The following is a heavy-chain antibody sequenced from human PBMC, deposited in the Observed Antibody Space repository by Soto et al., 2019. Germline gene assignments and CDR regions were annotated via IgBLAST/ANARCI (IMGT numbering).Heavy chain of an antibody. CDR3: TTVERYFDWLWDGMDV. D-gene: IGHD3-9*01. J-gene: IGHJ6*02. CDR1: GFTFSNAW. V-gene: IGHV3-15*01. Sequence: EVQLVESGGGLVKPGGSLRLSCAASGFTFSNAWMSWVRQAPGKGLERVGRIKSKTDGGTTDYAAPVKGRFTISRDDSKNTLYLQMNSLKTEDTAVYYCTTVERYFDWLWDGMDVWGQGTTVNVSS. CDR2: IKSKTDGGTT.